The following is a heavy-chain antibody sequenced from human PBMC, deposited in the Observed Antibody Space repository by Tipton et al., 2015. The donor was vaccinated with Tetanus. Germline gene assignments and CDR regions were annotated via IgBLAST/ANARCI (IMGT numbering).Heavy chain of an antibody. J-gene: IGHJ4*02. D-gene: IGHD1-26*01. CDR1: GDSISSNY. Sequence: GLVKPSETLSLTCTVSGDSISSNYWSWIRQPAGKGPEWIGNIYYTAHNSYNPSLDSRVSISVDTSKNQCSLRLTSVTAADTAVYFCARGLPREPFYFDYWGQGKQVIVSS. V-gene: IGHV4-59*06. CDR2: IYYTAHN. CDR3: ARGLPREPFYFDY.